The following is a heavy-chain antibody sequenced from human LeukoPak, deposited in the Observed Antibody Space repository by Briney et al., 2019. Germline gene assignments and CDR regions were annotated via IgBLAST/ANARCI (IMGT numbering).Heavy chain of an antibody. V-gene: IGHV3-23*01. CDR1: GFTFRSYA. CDR3: AKAFSNYDFWSGYSASYYYYYMDV. J-gene: IGHJ6*03. CDR2: ISGSGGST. D-gene: IGHD3-3*01. Sequence: GGSLRLSCAASGFTFRSYAMSWVRQAPGKGLEWVSAISGSGGSTYYADSVKGRFTISRDNSKNTLYLQMNSLRAEDTAVYYCAKAFSNYDFWSGYSASYYYYYMDVWGKGTTVTVSS.